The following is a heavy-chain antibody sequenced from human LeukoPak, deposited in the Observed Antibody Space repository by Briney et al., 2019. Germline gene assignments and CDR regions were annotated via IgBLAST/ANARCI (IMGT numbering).Heavy chain of an antibody. CDR3: AKDRSSSWYEEYYFDY. J-gene: IGHJ4*02. V-gene: IGHV3-23*01. Sequence: TGGSLRLSCAASGFTFSSYAMSWVRQAPGKGLEWVSAISGSGGSTYYADSVKGRFTISRDNSKNTLYLQMNSLRAEDTAEYYCAKDRSSSWYEEYYFDYWGQGTLVTVSS. CDR1: GFTFSSYA. D-gene: IGHD6-13*01. CDR2: ISGSGGST.